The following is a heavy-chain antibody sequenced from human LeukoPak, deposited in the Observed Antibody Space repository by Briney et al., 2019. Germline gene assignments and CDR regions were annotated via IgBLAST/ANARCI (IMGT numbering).Heavy chain of an antibody. CDR2: IYTSGST. Sequence: TLSLTCTVSGGSISSGSYYWSWIRQPAGKGLEWIGRIYTSGSTNYNPSLKSRVTISVDTSKNQFSLKLSSVTAADTAVYYCARDAHYYDSSGYVRYYGMDVWGQGTTVTVSS. V-gene: IGHV4-61*02. CDR3: ARDAHYYDSSGYVRYYGMDV. CDR1: GGSISSGSYY. J-gene: IGHJ6*02. D-gene: IGHD3-22*01.